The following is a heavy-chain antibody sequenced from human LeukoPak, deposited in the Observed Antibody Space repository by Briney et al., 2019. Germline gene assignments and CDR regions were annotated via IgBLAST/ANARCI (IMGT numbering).Heavy chain of an antibody. CDR2: ISYDGSNK. CDR1: GFTFSSYG. Sequence: PGGSLRLSCAASGFTFSSYGMHWVRQAPGKGLEWVAVISYDGSNKYYADSVKGRFTISRDNSKNTLYLQMNSLRAEDTAVYYCASMYGGNFRFDYWGQGTLVTVSS. D-gene: IGHD4-23*01. CDR3: ASMYGGNFRFDY. V-gene: IGHV3-30*03. J-gene: IGHJ4*02.